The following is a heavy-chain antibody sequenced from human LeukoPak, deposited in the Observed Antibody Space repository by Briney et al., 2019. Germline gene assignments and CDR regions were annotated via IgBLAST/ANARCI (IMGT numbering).Heavy chain of an antibody. CDR2: ISAYNGNT. J-gene: IGHJ5*02. D-gene: IGHD3-10*01. CDR1: GYIFTSYG. V-gene: IGHV1-18*01. CDR3: ARDSAWWVRGVNQNWFDP. Sequence: GASVKVSCKASGYIFTSYGISWVRQAPGQGLEWMGWISAYNGNTNYAQKLQGRVTMTTDASTSTAYMELRSLRSDDTAVYYCARDSAWWVRGVNQNWFDPWGQGTLVTVSS.